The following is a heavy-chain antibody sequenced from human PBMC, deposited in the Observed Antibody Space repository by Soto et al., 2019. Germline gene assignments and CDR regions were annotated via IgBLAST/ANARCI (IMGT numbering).Heavy chain of an antibody. CDR1: GGSFSGYY. V-gene: IGHV4-34*01. J-gene: IGHJ3*02. CDR2: INHSGST. Sequence: QVQLQQWGAGLLKPSETLSLTCAVYGGSFSGYYLSWIRQPPGKGLEWIGEINHSGSTNYNPSLKSRVTISVEPSKNQFSLKLSSVTAADTAVYYCASYSSSWYKDAFDIWGQGTMVTVSS. CDR3: ASYSSSWYKDAFDI. D-gene: IGHD6-13*01.